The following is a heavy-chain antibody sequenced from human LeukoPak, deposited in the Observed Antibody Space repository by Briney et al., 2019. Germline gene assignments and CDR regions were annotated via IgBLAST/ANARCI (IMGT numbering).Heavy chain of an antibody. Sequence: AGGSLRLSCAPSGYPFSSFSMNWVRQAPGKGLEWVSYISSTSSTIYYADSVKGRFTVSRDNAKNSLYLQMNSLRDDDTAVYYCARDLISGHYTFDYWGQGTLVTVSS. V-gene: IGHV3-48*02. CDR2: ISSTSSTI. D-gene: IGHD1-26*01. CDR1: GYPFSSFS. J-gene: IGHJ4*02. CDR3: ARDLISGHYTFDY.